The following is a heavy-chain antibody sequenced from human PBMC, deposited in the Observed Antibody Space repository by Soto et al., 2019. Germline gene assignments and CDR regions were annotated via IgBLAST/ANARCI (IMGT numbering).Heavy chain of an antibody. D-gene: IGHD5-12*01. CDR1: GGSISSSSYY. V-gene: IGHV4-39*01. Sequence: PSETLSLTCTVSGGSISSSSYYWGWIRQPPGKGLDLIGIIYYSGSTYYNPSLKSRVTISVDTSKNQFSLKLSSVTAADTAVYYCARHLTSDVDIVATIDYWGQGTLVTVSS. CDR2: IYYSGST. CDR3: ARHLTSDVDIVATIDY. J-gene: IGHJ4*02.